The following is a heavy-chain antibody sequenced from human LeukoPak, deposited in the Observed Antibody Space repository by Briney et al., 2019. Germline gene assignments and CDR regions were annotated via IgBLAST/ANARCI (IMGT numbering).Heavy chain of an antibody. Sequence: PGGSLRLSCAASGFTFSSNWMHWVRQGPGKGLVWVSRINSDGSSTSYADSVKGRFTISRDNAKNTLYLQMNSLRPEDTAVLYCAKAGGGSPYLMDVWGQGTTVTVSS. CDR1: GFTFSSNW. CDR3: AKAGGGSPYLMDV. J-gene: IGHJ6*02. CDR2: INSDGSST. V-gene: IGHV3-74*01. D-gene: IGHD1-14*01.